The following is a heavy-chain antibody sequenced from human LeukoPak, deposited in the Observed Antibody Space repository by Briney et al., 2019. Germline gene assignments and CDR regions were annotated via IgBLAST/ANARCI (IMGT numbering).Heavy chain of an antibody. D-gene: IGHD2-21*02. V-gene: IGHV3-43*02. CDR1: GFTFDDYA. CDR3: ARDHYYLVTGYYFDY. CDR2: ISGDGGST. J-gene: IGHJ4*02. Sequence: SGGSLRLSCAAPGFTFDDYAMHWVRQAPGKGLEWVSLISGDGGSTYYADSVKGRFTISRDNSKNSLYLQMNSLRTEDTALYYCARDHYYLVTGYYFDYWGQGTLVTVSS.